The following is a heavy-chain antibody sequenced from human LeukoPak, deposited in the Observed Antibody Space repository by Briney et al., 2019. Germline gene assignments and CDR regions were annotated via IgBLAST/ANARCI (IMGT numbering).Heavy chain of an antibody. D-gene: IGHD1-26*01. CDR1: GFTFSSYW. V-gene: IGHV3-7*01. CDR2: IKQDGSEK. J-gene: IGHJ6*03. Sequence: GGSLRLSCAASGFTFSSYWMTWVRQAPGKGLEWVANIKQDGSEKYYVDSVKGRFTISRDNSKNTLYLQMNSLRAEDTAVYYCAKGRGWEASYYYYYMDVWGKGTTVTISS. CDR3: AKGRGWEASYYYYYMDV.